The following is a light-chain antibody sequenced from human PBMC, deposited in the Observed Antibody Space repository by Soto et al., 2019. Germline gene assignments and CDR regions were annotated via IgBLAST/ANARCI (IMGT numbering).Light chain of an antibody. CDR3: QQYDTYWT. CDR1: QSISSY. Sequence: DSQMTQYTASLSSSVGDRATIMCRASQSISSYLNWYQQKPGKAPKLLIYAASSLQSGVPSRFSGSGSGTEFTLTISSLQPDDIATYYCQQYDTYWTFGQGTIVDVK. V-gene: IGKV1-39*01. CDR2: AAS. J-gene: IGKJ1*01.